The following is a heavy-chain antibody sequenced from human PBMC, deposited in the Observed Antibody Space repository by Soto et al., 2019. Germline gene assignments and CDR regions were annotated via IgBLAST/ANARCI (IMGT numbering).Heavy chain of an antibody. J-gene: IGHJ4*02. D-gene: IGHD3-3*01. CDR3: AAEGVF. V-gene: IGHV1-58*02. CDR1: GFTFSRSI. CDR2: IDIGSGNT. Sequence: QMQLEQSGPEVKKPGTSVKVSRKTSGFTFSRSIMQWVRQAPGQRLEWLGWIDIGSGNTTHAQKFQERVTITRDISTRTTYLELTSLTSEDTAVYYCAAEGVFWGQGTQVTVSS.